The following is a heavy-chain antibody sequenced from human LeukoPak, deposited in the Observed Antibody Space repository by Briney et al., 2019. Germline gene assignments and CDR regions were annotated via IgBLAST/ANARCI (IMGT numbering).Heavy chain of an antibody. D-gene: IGHD4-17*01. J-gene: IGHJ4*02. CDR3: AREGPGDYTPLDY. V-gene: IGHV3-64*01. CDR1: GFTFSSYA. Sequence: GGSLRLSCAASGFTFSSYAMHWVRQAPGKGLEYVSAISSNGGSTYYANSVKGRFTISRDNSKNTLYLQMGSLRAKDMAVYYCAREGPGDYTPLDYWGQGTLVTVSS. CDR2: ISSNGGST.